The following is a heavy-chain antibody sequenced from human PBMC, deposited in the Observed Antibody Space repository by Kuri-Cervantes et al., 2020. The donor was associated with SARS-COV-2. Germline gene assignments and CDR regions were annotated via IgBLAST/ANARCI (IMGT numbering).Heavy chain of an antibody. CDR3: ARVSRSGYLDY. CDR2: ISSNGDST. Sequence: GESLKIPCAASGFTFSNYAMYWVRQAPGRGLEYVSAISSNGDSTYYADSVKGRFTMSRYNSKNTLYLQMSSLRAEGMAVYYCARVSRSGYLDYWGQGTLVTVSS. V-gene: IGHV3-64*02. J-gene: IGHJ4*02. D-gene: IGHD3-3*01. CDR1: GFTFSNYA.